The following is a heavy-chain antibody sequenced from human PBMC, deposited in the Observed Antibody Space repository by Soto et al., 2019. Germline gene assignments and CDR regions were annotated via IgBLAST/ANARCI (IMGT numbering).Heavy chain of an antibody. J-gene: IGHJ6*02. CDR3: AREGYYSGSGTYSPPRYYGMDV. D-gene: IGHD3-10*01. CDR1: GYTFSNYG. Sequence: QVQLVQSGAEVRKPGASVKVSCKASGYTFSNYGLSWVRQAPGQGLEWMGWISDYNGNTHYAQKFQGRLIMTTDTLTTTXXXEXXSVTSDDTAVYFCAREGYYSGSGTYSPPRYYGMDVWGQGTTVTVSS. CDR2: ISDYNGNT. V-gene: IGHV1-18*01.